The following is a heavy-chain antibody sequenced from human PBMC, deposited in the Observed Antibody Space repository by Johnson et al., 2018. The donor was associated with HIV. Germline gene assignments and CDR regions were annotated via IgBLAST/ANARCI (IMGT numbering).Heavy chain of an antibody. D-gene: IGHD3-22*01. J-gene: IGHJ3*01. V-gene: IGHV3-30*02. CDR3: AKVDYYYDNGGGLGAFDV. Sequence: QMLLVESGGGVVQPGGSLRLSCVASGFNFSTYGMHWVRQAPGKGLEWVAFIRYDGNNKYYGDSVKGRFTISRDNSKNALYMQMNSLRAEDTAVYYCAKVDYYYDNGGGLGAFDVWGQGTMVTVSS. CDR2: IRYDGNNK. CDR1: GFNFSTYG.